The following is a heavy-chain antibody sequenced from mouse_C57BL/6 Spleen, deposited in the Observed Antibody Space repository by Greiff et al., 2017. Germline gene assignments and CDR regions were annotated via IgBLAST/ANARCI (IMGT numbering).Heavy chain of an antibody. D-gene: IGHD3-1*01. V-gene: IGHV5-4*01. CDR2: ISAGGSYT. Sequence: EVHLVQSGGGLVKPGASLKLSCAASGFTFSSYAMSWVRQTPEKGLEWVGTISAGGSYTYYPDNVKGRCTIARDKAKSNLYMQMSHLKSEDTAMYYCARDRGYFEGWGTGTTVTVSA. CDR3: ARDRGYFEG. J-gene: IGHJ1*03. CDR1: GFTFSSYA.